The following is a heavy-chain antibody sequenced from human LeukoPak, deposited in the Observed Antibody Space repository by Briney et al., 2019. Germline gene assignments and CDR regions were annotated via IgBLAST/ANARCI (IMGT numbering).Heavy chain of an antibody. D-gene: IGHD3-22*01. CDR1: GFSFSGSA. CDR3: TRVGYYTDAFDI. CDR2: IRSKANSYAT. Sequence: GGSLRLSCAASGFSFSGSAMHWVRQASGEGLEWVGRIRSKANSYATAYAASVKGRFTISRDDSKNTAYLQMNSLKTEDTAVYYCTRVGYYTDAFDIWGQGTMVTVSS. J-gene: IGHJ3*02. V-gene: IGHV3-73*01.